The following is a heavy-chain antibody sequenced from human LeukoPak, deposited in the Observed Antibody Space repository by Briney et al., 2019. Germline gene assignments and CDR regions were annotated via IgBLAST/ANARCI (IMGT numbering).Heavy chain of an antibody. Sequence: GGSLRLSCAASGFTFSSYSMNWVRQAPGKGLEWVSYISSSSSTIYYADSVKGRFTISRDNAKNSLYLQMNSLRAEDTAVYYCAKGAAAGPNYYYYYMDVWAKGTTVTASS. D-gene: IGHD6-13*01. V-gene: IGHV3-48*04. CDR3: AKGAAAGPNYYYYYMDV. CDR2: ISSSSSTI. CDR1: GFTFSSYS. J-gene: IGHJ6*03.